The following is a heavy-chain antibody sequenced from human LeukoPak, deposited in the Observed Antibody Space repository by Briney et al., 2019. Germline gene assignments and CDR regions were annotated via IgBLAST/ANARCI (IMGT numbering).Heavy chain of an antibody. CDR1: GFTFSSYA. D-gene: IGHD3-3*01. J-gene: IGHJ4*02. Sequence: AGGSLRLSCAASGFTFSSYAMHWVRQAPGKGLEWVAVISYDGSNKYYADSVKGRFTIPRDNSKNTLYLQMNSLRAEDTAVYYCASEDFWSGYYTFDYWGQGTLVTVSS. CDR2: ISYDGSNK. CDR3: ASEDFWSGYYTFDY. V-gene: IGHV3-30-3*01.